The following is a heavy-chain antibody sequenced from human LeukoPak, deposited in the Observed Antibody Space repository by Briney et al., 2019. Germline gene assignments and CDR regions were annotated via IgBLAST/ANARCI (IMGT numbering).Heavy chain of an antibody. D-gene: IGHD2-15*01. Sequence: ASVKVSCKASGYTFTSYAMNWVRQAPGQGLEWMGWINTNTGNPTYAQGFTGRFVFSLDTSVSAAYLQISSLKAGDTAVYYCARSLYCSGGSCWIDFDYWGQGTLVTVSS. CDR3: ARSLYCSGGSCWIDFDY. CDR2: INTNTGNP. CDR1: GYTFTSYA. V-gene: IGHV7-4-1*02. J-gene: IGHJ4*02.